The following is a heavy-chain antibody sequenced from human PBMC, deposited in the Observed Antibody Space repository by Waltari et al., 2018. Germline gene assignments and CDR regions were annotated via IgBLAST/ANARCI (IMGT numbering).Heavy chain of an antibody. J-gene: IGHJ6*03. V-gene: IGHV4-61*09. D-gene: IGHD2-21*01. CDR3: ARSDVVVAPARNNYYFPMEV. Sequence: QLQLQQSGPGLVKPSQTLSLACSLSGDSISGSYYWNWVRQTAGEGLEWLGYIYSSGSTKYNPSLQSRATISIVNKTQFSLKLAAVTAADTAVDYCARSDVVVAPARNNYYFPMEVWGQGTTVTVSS. CDR2: IYSSGST. CDR1: GDSISGSYY.